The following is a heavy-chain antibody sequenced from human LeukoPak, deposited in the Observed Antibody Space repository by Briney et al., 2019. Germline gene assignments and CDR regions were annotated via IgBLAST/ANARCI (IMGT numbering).Heavy chain of an antibody. D-gene: IGHD2-15*01. CDR3: ASQIFGSGQNY. CDR2: ILGGGGST. CDR1: GFTFSNYA. V-gene: IGHV3-23*01. Sequence: GGSLRLSCAASGFTFSNYAMSWVRQAPGKGLEWVSAILGGGGSTFYADSAKGRFTISRDNSKSILYLQMNSLRAEDTAVYYCASQIFGSGQNYWGQGALVTVSS. J-gene: IGHJ4*02.